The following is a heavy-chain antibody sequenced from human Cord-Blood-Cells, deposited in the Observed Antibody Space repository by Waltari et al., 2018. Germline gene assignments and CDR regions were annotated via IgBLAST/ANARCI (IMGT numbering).Heavy chain of an antibody. D-gene: IGHD4-17*01. J-gene: IGHJ5*02. Sequence: QVQLQQWGAGLLKPSATLSLTCAAYGGSFSGYSWRWIRQPPGKGLAWSGEINHSGSTNYNPSLKSRVTISVDTSKNQFSLKLSSVTAADTAVYYCARPHYGDYGWFDPWGQGTLVTISS. CDR1: GGSFSGYS. V-gene: IGHV4-34*01. CDR2: INHSGST. CDR3: ARPHYGDYGWFDP.